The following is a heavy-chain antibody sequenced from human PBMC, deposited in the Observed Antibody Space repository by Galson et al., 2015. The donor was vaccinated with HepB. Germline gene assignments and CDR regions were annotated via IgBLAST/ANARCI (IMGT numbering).Heavy chain of an antibody. CDR1: GFTFTSSA. J-gene: IGHJ6*02. Sequence: SVKVSCKASGFTFTSSAVQWVRQARGQRLEWIGWIVVGSGNTNYAQKFKERVTITRDMSTSTAYMELSSLRSEDTAVYYCAAVGGTTLRVYYYGMDVWGQGTTVTVSS. CDR2: IVVGSGNT. V-gene: IGHV1-58*01. CDR3: AAVGGTTLRVYYYGMDV. D-gene: IGHD1-7*01.